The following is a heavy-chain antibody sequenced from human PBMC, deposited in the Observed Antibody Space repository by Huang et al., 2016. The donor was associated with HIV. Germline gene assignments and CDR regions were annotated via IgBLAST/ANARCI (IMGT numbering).Heavy chain of an antibody. CDR3: ARDQWLGQYFDY. V-gene: IGHV3-30*14. CDR2: ISFDGSKK. J-gene: IGHJ4*02. D-gene: IGHD6-19*01. CDR1: GFTFNNYA. Sequence: VESGGGVVQPGKSLELSCAASGFTFNNYAMYWVRQTPGRGLEWVEHISFDGSKKHYTDSVKGRFTISRDNSKNTQYLQMKNLTTDDTAIYYCARDQWLGQYFDYWGQGTLVTVSS.